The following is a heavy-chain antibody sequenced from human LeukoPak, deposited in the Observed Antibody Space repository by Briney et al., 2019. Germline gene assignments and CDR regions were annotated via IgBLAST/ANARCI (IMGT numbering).Heavy chain of an antibody. V-gene: IGHV3-30*18. CDR3: AKVISGWTFDY. J-gene: IGHJ4*02. CDR2: ISYDGSNK. Sequence: GGSLRLSCAASGFTVSSNYMSWVRQAPGKGLEWVAVISYDGSNKYYADSVKGRFTISRDNSKNTLYLQMNSLRAEDTAVYYCAKVISGWTFDYWGQGTLVTVSS. D-gene: IGHD6-19*01. CDR1: GFTVSSNY.